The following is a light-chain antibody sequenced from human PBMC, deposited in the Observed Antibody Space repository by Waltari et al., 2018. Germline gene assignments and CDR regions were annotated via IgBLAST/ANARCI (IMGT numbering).Light chain of an antibody. V-gene: IGKV1-9*01. Sequence: DIQLTQSPSFLSASVGDRVTITCRASQDISNHLTWVQQAPGKAPKLLIYNVFTLQSGVPSRFRGSRSGSEFTLTISSLQSEYFATYYCQQFKDYPLTLGGGTKVEIK. CDR3: QQFKDYPLT. CDR1: QDISNH. CDR2: NVF. J-gene: IGKJ4*01.